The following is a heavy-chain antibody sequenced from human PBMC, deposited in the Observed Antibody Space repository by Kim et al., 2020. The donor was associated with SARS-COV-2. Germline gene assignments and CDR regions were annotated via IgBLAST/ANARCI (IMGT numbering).Heavy chain of an antibody. D-gene: IGHD1-26*01. Sequence: GGSLRLSCAASGFTFSSYAMSWVRQAPGKGLEWVSVIYSGGSSTYYADSVKGRFTISRDNSKNTLYLQMNSLRAEDTAVYYCAKDQSKSGSYPWDAFDIWGQGTMVTVSS. CDR2: IYSGGSST. CDR1: GFTFSSYA. V-gene: IGHV3-23*03. CDR3: AKDQSKSGSYPWDAFDI. J-gene: IGHJ3*02.